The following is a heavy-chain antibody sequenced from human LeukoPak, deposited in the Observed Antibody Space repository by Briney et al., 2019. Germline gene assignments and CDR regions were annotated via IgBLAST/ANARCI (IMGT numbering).Heavy chain of an antibody. D-gene: IGHD5-24*01. Sequence: RASETLSLTCTVSGGSISSYYWSWIRQPPGKGLEWIGYIYYSGSTYYNPSLKSRVTISVDTSKNQFSLKLSSVTAADTAVYYCARGQEMATTRYFDLWGRGTLVTVSS. CDR1: GGSISSYY. V-gene: IGHV4-59*12. J-gene: IGHJ2*01. CDR2: IYYSGST. CDR3: ARGQEMATTRYFDL.